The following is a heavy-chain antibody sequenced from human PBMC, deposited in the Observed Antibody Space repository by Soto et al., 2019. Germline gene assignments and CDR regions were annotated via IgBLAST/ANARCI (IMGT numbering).Heavy chain of an antibody. Sequence: EVQLVESGGGLVQPGGSLRLSYAVSGFTFSNYWMHWVRQAPGKGLVWVSRINSDGSSTSYADSVKGRFTISRDNAKNTLYLEINSLRAEDTAVYYCARGLSVGVPYWGQGTLVTVSS. CDR1: GFTFSNYW. V-gene: IGHV3-74*01. CDR2: INSDGSST. J-gene: IGHJ4*02. CDR3: ARGLSVGVPY. D-gene: IGHD2-15*01.